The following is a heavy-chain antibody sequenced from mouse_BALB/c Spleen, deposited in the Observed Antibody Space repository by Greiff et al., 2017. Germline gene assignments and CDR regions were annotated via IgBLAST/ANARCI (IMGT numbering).Heavy chain of an antibody. CDR2: IYPGNSDT. V-gene: IGHV1-5*01. Sequence: VQLQQSGTVLARPGASVKMSCKASGYTFTSYWMHWVKQRPGQGLEWIGAIYPGNSDTSYNQKFKGKAKLTAVTSTSTAYMELSSLTNEDSAVYYCTRENYGYSGGFDYWGQGTTLTVSS. CDR1: GYTFTSYW. J-gene: IGHJ2*01. D-gene: IGHD1-2*01. CDR3: TRENYGYSGGFDY.